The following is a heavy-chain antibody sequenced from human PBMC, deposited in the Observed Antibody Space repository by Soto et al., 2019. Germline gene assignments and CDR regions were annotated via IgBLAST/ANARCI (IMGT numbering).Heavy chain of an antibody. Sequence: PSETLSLTCTVSGGSISSYYWSWIRQPPGKGLEWIGYISYGGSPTSNPSLKSRVTISVDTSKNQFSLKLSSVTAADTAVYYCARHAGAGMDVWGKGTTVTVAS. CDR2: ISYGGSP. V-gene: IGHV4-59*08. CDR1: GGSISSYY. CDR3: ARHAGAGMDV. D-gene: IGHD1-1*01. J-gene: IGHJ6*04.